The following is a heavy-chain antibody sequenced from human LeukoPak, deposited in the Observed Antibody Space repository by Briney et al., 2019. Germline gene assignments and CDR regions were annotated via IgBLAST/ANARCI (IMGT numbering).Heavy chain of an antibody. CDR1: GGSISSSRYY. V-gene: IGHV4-39*07. Sequence: SETLSLTCTVSGGSISSSRYYWGWIRQPPGKGLEWIGSIYYSGSTYYNPSLKSRVTISVDTSKNQFSLKLSSVTAADTAVYYCARDPVGALRSDPWGQGTLVTVSS. CDR3: ARDPVGALRSDP. J-gene: IGHJ5*02. CDR2: IYYSGST. D-gene: IGHD1-26*01.